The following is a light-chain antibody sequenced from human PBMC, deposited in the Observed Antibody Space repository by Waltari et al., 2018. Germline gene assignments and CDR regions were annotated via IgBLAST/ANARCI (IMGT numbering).Light chain of an antibody. CDR2: WAS. CDR1: QSVLYSSNNKNY. J-gene: IGKJ4*01. CDR3: QQYYSTPQA. Sequence: DIVMTQSPDSLAVSLGERATINCKSSQSVLYSSNNKNYLAWYQQKPGQPPKLLIDWASTRESGVPDRFSGSGSGTDFTLTISSLQAEDVAVYYCQQYYSTPQAFGGGTKVEIK. V-gene: IGKV4-1*01.